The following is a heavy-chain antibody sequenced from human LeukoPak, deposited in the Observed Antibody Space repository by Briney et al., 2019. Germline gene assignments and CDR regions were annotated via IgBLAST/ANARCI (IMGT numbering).Heavy chain of an antibody. D-gene: IGHD1-26*01. CDR1: VFTFIDYA. Sequence: PGGSLRLSCVASVFTFIDYAMTWVRQGPGKGLEWVSSISSRNGNTFYSDSVKGRFTISRDDSKNTLYLQMNTLRAEDTATYCCAKDRGLYSGVFAFDMWGQGTLVTVSS. J-gene: IGHJ3*02. CDR3: AKDRGLYSGVFAFDM. CDR2: ISSRNGNT. V-gene: IGHV3-23*01.